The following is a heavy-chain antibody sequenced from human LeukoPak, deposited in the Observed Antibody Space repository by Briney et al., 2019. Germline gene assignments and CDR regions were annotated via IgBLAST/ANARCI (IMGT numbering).Heavy chain of an antibody. CDR1: GGSFSGYY. D-gene: IGHD2/OR15-2a*01. V-gene: IGHV4-34*01. J-gene: IGHJ4*02. Sequence: PSETLSLTCAVYGGSFSGYYWRWIRQPPGRGLEGIGEINHSGSTNYNPSLKSRVTISVDTSKNQFSLKLSSVTAADTAVYYCAREPIIVVLYYFDYWGQGTLVTVSS. CDR3: AREPIIVVLYYFDY. CDR2: INHSGST.